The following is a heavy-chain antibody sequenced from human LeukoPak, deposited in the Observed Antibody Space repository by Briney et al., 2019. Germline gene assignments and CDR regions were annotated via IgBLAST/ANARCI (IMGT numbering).Heavy chain of an antibody. CDR2: IRYDGSNK. Sequence: GGSLRLSCAASGFTFSSYGMHWVRQAPGKGLEWVAFIRYDGSNKYYADSVKGRFTISRDNSKNTLYLQMNSLRAEDTAVYYCARDGDTAMVNAFDIWGQGTMVTVSS. CDR1: GFTFSSYG. D-gene: IGHD5-18*01. CDR3: ARDGDTAMVNAFDI. J-gene: IGHJ3*02. V-gene: IGHV3-30*02.